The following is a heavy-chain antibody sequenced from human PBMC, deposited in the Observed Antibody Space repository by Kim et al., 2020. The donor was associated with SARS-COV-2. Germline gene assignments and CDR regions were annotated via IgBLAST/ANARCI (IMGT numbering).Heavy chain of an antibody. J-gene: IGHJ4*02. Sequence: ASVKVSCKASGYTFTGYYLHWVRQAPGQGLEWMGWINPNSGDTKYSQKFQGRVTMTRDTSISTAYMELSRLRSDDSAIYYCARTGLGDRDRSSWYDYWGQGTLVTVSS. V-gene: IGHV1-2*02. CDR3: ARTGLGDRDRSSWYDY. D-gene: IGHD6-13*01. CDR2: INPNSGDT. CDR1: GYTFTGYY.